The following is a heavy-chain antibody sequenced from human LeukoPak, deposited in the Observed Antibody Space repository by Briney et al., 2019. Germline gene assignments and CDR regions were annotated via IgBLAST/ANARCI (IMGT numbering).Heavy chain of an antibody. J-gene: IGHJ4*02. D-gene: IGHD1-26*01. V-gene: IGHV3-30*02. CDR2: IRYDGSNK. CDR1: GFTFSSYG. CDR3: ARDRGSYPYYFDD. Sequence: PGGSLRLSCAASGFTFSSYGMHWVRQAPGKGLEWVAFIRYDGSNKYYADSVKGRFTISRDNAKNTLYLQMSSLRAEDTAVYYCARDRGSYPYYFDDWGQGTLVTVSS.